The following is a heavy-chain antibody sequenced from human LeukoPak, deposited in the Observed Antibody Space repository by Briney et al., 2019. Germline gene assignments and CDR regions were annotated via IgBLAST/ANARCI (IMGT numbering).Heavy chain of an antibody. Sequence: GGSLRLSCAASGLIFNIYAMSWVRQVPGKGLEWVSVIYSGGSTYYADSVKGRFTISRDNSKSTLYIQMNSLRAEDTAVYYCARAKPKNMVRGLIMRRESRYYFDYWGQGTLVTVSS. CDR3: ARAKPKNMVRGLIMRRESRYYFDY. J-gene: IGHJ4*02. V-gene: IGHV3-53*01. CDR1: GLIFNIYA. CDR2: IYSGGST. D-gene: IGHD3-10*01.